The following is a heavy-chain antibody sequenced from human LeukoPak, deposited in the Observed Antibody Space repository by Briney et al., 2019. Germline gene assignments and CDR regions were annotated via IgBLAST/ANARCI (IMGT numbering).Heavy chain of an antibody. J-gene: IGHJ5*02. V-gene: IGHV4-59*08. CDR2: IYYSGST. CDR1: GGSISSYY. D-gene: IGHD2-21*01. Sequence: SETLSLTCTVSGGSISSYYWSWIRQPPGKGLEWIGYIYYSGSTNYNPSLKSRVTISVDTSKNQFSLKLSSVTAADTAVYYCARQLPGTNNWFDPWGQGTLVTVSS. CDR3: ARQLPGTNNWFDP.